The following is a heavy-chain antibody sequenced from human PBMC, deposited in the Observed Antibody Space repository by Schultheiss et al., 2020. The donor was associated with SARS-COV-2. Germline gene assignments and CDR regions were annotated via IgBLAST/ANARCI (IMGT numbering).Heavy chain of an antibody. Sequence: SETLSLTCAVYGGSFSGYYWSWIRQPPGKGLEWIGYIYYSGSTNYNPSLKSRVTISVDTSKNQFSLKLSSVTAADTAVYYCARGREVLLWFGELSEFDPWGQGTLVTVSS. V-gene: IGHV4-59*12. J-gene: IGHJ5*02. D-gene: IGHD3-10*01. CDR1: GGSFSGYY. CDR2: IYYSGST. CDR3: ARGREVLLWFGELSEFDP.